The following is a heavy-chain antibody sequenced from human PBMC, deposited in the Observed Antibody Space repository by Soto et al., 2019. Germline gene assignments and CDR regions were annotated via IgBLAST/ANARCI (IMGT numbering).Heavy chain of an antibody. CDR2: INPSGGST. V-gene: IGHV1-46*03. J-gene: IGHJ3*02. Sequence: QVQLVQSGAEVKKPGASVKVSCKASGYTFTSYYMHWVRQAPGQGLEWMGIINPSGGSTSYAQKLQRRVTMTRDTFTSTVYMELSSLRSEDTAVYYCARNDIHDAFDIWGQGTMVTVSS. D-gene: IGHD3-9*01. CDR1: GYTFTSYY. CDR3: ARNDIHDAFDI.